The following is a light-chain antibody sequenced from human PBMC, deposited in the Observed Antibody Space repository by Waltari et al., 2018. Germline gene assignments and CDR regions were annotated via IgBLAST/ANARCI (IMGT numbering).Light chain of an antibody. CDR1: PSIGRW. V-gene: IGKV1-5*03. CDR2: KAS. CDR3: QQYNSYPAT. J-gene: IGKJ2*01. Sequence: DIHMTQSPSTLSASVGDRVTITCRASPSIGRWLAWYQQTPGKAPRLLIYKASTSEDGGPSMFSGSGSGTEFTLTISSLQPDDFATYYCQQYNSYPATFGQGTKLESK.